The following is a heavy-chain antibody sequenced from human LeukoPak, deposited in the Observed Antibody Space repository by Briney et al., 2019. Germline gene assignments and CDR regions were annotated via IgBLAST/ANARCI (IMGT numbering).Heavy chain of an antibody. CDR1: GGSISGYY. J-gene: IGHJ5*02. Sequence: PSETLSLTCTVCGGSISGYYWSWIRQPAGKGLEWIGRVYSSGSTNYNPSFESRVTMSVDTSKNQISLRLSSVTAADTAVYYCARGSPSTAAVPASWGQGNLVTVSS. CDR2: VYSSGST. CDR3: ARGSPSTAAVPAS. D-gene: IGHD6-13*01. V-gene: IGHV4-4*07.